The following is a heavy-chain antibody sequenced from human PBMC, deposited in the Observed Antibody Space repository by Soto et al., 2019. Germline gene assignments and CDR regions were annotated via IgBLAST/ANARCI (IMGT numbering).Heavy chain of an antibody. CDR3: AASIFYYGMDV. V-gene: IGHV5-51*01. CDR1: GYTFTNYW. J-gene: IGHJ6*02. CDR2: IYPGDSDT. Sequence: GESLKISCTGSGYTFTNYWIGWVRQMPGKGLEWMGIIYPGDSDTKYNPPFQGQVTISADKSITTTYLRWTSLKASDTAIYYCAASIFYYGMDVWGQGTTVTVSS.